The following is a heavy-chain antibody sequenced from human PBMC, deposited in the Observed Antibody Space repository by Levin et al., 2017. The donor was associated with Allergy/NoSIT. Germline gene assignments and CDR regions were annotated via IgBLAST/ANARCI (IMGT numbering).Heavy chain of an antibody. J-gene: IGHJ6*03. V-gene: IGHV3-66*01. D-gene: IGHD5-24*01. CDR1: GFSVSSNY. Sequence: AGGSLRLSCAVSGFSVSSNYMSWVRQAPGKGLEWVSVMYSGSSTYIADSVKGRFTISRDNSKNTLFLQMSSLRAADTALYYCASVVYGRGATIYSYYYMDVWGKGTTVTVSS. CDR3: ASVVYGRGATIYSYYYMDV. CDR2: MYSGSST.